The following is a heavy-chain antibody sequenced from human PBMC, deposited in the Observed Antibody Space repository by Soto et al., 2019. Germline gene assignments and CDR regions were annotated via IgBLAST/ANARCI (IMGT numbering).Heavy chain of an antibody. J-gene: IGHJ5*02. CDR3: TRTYGSSGYYYGDVSPAKTDNWFYP. Sequence: EVQLVESGGGLVQPGGSLKLSCAASGFTFSGSAMHWVRQASGKGLAWVGRIRSKAKSYATAYAASVTGRFTISRDDAKNTAYQQMYSLKTEDTAVYYCTRTYGSSGYYYGDVSPAKTDNWFYPWGQGTLVTVSS. D-gene: IGHD3-22*01. CDR1: GFTFSGSA. V-gene: IGHV3-73*02. CDR2: IRSKAKSYAT.